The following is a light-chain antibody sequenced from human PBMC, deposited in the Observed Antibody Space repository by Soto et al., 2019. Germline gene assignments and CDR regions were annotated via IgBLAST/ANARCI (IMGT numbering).Light chain of an antibody. CDR1: QSIGKH. J-gene: IGKJ1*01. V-gene: IGKV1-39*01. Sequence: DIQMTQSPSSLSASVGDRVTITCRASQSIGKHLNWYQQKPGKAPKFLIYSVSSLQSGVPSRFSGSGSGTDFTLTINSLQPEDFATYYCQQYSSYWTFGQGTKVDIK. CDR2: SVS. CDR3: QQYSSYWT.